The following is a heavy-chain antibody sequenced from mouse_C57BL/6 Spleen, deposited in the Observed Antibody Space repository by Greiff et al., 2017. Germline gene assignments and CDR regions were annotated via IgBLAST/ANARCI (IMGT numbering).Heavy chain of an antibody. Sequence: QVQLQQPGAELVRPGTSVKLSCKASGYTFTSYWMHWVKQRPGQGLEWIGVIDPSDSYTNYNQKFKGKATLTVDTSSSTAYMQLSSLTSEDSAVYYCAREDSNYVGFDYWGKGTTLTVSS. CDR1: GYTFTSYW. CDR3: AREDSNYVGFDY. J-gene: IGHJ2*01. CDR2: IDPSDSYT. D-gene: IGHD2-5*01. V-gene: IGHV1-59*01.